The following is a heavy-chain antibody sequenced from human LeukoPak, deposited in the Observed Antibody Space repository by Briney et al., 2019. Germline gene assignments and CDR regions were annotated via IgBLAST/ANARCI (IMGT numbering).Heavy chain of an antibody. Sequence: QAGGSLRLSCAASGFTVRTNYMSWVRQAPGKGLEWVSVIYSGGSTYYADSVKDRFTISRDNSKNTLFLQMNSLRAEDTAVYYCARNFPTVVTSFDYWGQGTLVTVSS. J-gene: IGHJ4*02. CDR1: GFTVRTNY. V-gene: IGHV3-66*01. D-gene: IGHD4-23*01. CDR3: ARNFPTVVTSFDY. CDR2: IYSGGST.